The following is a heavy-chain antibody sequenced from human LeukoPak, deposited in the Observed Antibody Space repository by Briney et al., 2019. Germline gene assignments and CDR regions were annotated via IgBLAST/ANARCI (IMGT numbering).Heavy chain of an antibody. J-gene: IGHJ4*02. CDR3: ATMVRGLGDY. CDR2: IYYSGST. V-gene: IGHV4-39*07. Sequence: SETLSLTCTVSGGSISGSSYYWGWIRQPPGKWLEWIGSIYYSGSTYYNPSLKSRVTISVDTSKNQFSLKLSSVTAADTAVYYCATMVRGLGDYWGQGTLVTVSS. CDR1: GGSISGSSYY. D-gene: IGHD3-10*01.